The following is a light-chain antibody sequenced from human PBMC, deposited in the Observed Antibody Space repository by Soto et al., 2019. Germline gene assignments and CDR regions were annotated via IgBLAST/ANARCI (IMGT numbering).Light chain of an antibody. V-gene: IGLV1-40*01. CDR2: VNN. Sequence: QSVLTQPPSVSGAPGQRVTISCTGSSSNIGAGYDVHWYQQLPGTAPKLLIYVNNNRPSGVPDRFSGSKSGTSASLAITGLHADDEADYYCQSYDTSLSGVVFGGGTKVTVL. J-gene: IGLJ2*01. CDR1: SSNIGAGYD. CDR3: QSYDTSLSGVV.